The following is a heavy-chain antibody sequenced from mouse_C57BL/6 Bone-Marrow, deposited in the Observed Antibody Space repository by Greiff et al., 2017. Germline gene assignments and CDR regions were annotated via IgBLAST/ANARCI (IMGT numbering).Heavy chain of an antibody. J-gene: IGHJ2*01. CDR2: IDPENGDT. CDR3: TKRDYFDY. V-gene: IGHV14-4*01. Sequence: EVQLQQSGAELVRPGASVKLSCTASGFNIKDDYMHWVKQRPEQGLEWIGWIDPENGDTEYASKFQGKATITAETSSNTAYLQLSSLTSEDTAVYYCTKRDYFDYWGQGTTLTVSS. CDR1: GFNIKDDY.